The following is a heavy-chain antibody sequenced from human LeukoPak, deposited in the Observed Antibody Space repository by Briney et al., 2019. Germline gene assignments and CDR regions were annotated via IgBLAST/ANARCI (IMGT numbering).Heavy chain of an antibody. V-gene: IGHV3-23*01. Sequence: GGSLRLSCVTSGFKFPIYTMSWVRQAPGKGLEWVSGITGSAGSASFADSAKGRFTISRDNSKNTVYLQINSLRVEDTAVYYCARGGDAIVFDYWGQGALVTVS. D-gene: IGHD4-17*01. CDR2: ITGSAGSA. CDR3: ARGGDAIVFDY. J-gene: IGHJ4*02. CDR1: GFKFPIYT.